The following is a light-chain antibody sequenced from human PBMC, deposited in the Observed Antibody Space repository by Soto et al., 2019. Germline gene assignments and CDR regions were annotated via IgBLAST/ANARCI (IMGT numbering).Light chain of an antibody. V-gene: IGLV3-25*02. CDR1: ALPKQY. Sequence: SYDLTQPPSVSVSPGQTARITCSGDALPKQYAYWYQQKPGQAPLLVIYKDSERPSGIPERFSGSSSGTTVTLTISGVQAEDEADYYCQSADSIGTYSVFGTGTKVTVL. J-gene: IGLJ1*01. CDR2: KDS. CDR3: QSADSIGTYSV.